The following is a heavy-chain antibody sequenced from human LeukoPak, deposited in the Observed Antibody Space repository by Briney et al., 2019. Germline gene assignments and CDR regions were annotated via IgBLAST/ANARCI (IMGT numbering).Heavy chain of an antibody. CDR1: GGSISSYY. D-gene: IGHD3-10*01. CDR3: ARDIYGSGPPVWFDP. Sequence: SETLSLTCTVSGGSISSYYWSWIRQPAGKGLEGIGRIYTSGSTNYNPSLKSRVTMSVDTSKNQFSLKLSSVTAADTAVYYCARDIYGSGPPVWFDPWGQGTLVTVSS. CDR2: IYTSGST. V-gene: IGHV4-4*07. J-gene: IGHJ5*02.